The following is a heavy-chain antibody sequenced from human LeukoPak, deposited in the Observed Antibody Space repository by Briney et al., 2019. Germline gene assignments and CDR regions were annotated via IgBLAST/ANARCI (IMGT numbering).Heavy chain of an antibody. CDR3: AKDYLGSIDY. CDR1: GSTFTVAW. J-gene: IGHJ4*02. CDR2: IKSDGSGT. D-gene: IGHD2-2*03. V-gene: IGHV3-74*01. Sequence: PGGSLRLPCTASGSTFTVAWMHWVRQAPGKGLVWVSVIKSDGSGTTYADSVKGRFTIPRDNAKNTVYLQMNSLRADDTAMYYCAKDYLGSIDYWGQGTLVTVSS.